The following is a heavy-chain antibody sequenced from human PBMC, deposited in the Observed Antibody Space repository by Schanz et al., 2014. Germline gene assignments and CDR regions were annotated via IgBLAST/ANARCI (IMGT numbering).Heavy chain of an antibody. CDR2: ISGNGGST. V-gene: IGHV3-23*04. CDR3: AKVREWWPYYFDY. CDR1: GFTFTTNA. J-gene: IGHJ4*02. D-gene: IGHD2-15*01. Sequence: EVQLVESGGGLVQPGGSLRLSCAASGFTFTTNAMSWVRQPPGKGLEWVSAISGNGGSTYFADSVKGRFTISRDNSDKTLFLQMNSLRAEDTAVYYCAKVREWWPYYFDYWGQGTLVTVSS.